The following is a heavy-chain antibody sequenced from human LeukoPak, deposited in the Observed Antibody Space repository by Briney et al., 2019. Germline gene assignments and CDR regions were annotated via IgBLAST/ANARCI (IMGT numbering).Heavy chain of an antibody. CDR2: ISSSSSYI. CDR3: AKDKEQWYSSGWPDY. V-gene: IGHV3-21*04. D-gene: IGHD6-19*01. Sequence: GGSLRLSCAASGFTFSSYSMNWVRQAPGKGLEWVSSISSSSSYIYYADSVKGRFTISRDNAKNSLYLQMNSLRAEDTALYYCAKDKEQWYSSGWPDYWGQGTLVTVSS. CDR1: GFTFSSYS. J-gene: IGHJ4*02.